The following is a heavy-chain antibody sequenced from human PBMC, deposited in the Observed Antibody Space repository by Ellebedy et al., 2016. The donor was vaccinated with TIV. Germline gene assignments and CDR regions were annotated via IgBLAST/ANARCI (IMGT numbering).Heavy chain of an antibody. CDR1: GYTFTNYY. V-gene: IGHV1-46*01. J-gene: IGHJ6*02. Sequence: AASVKVSCKASGYTFTNYYMNWVRQAPGQGLEWMGIINPVGGGTSYAQKFQGRVTMTRDTSTSTVYMELSSLSSEDTALYYCARDIRVLYYAMDVWGQGTTVTVSS. CDR2: INPVGGGT. CDR3: ARDIRVLYYAMDV. D-gene: IGHD1-1*01.